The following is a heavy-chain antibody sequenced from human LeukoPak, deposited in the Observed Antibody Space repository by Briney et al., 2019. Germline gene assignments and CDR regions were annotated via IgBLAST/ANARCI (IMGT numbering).Heavy chain of an antibody. Sequence: SETLSLTCAVYGVSFSGYYWSWIRQPPGKGLEWIGESNHSGSTNYNPSLESRVPISVDTSKNQFSLKLSSVTAADTAVYYCARHVGFITMVRGVINNNWFDPWGQGTLVTVSS. J-gene: IGHJ5*02. CDR2: SNHSGST. CDR3: ARHVGFITMVRGVINNNWFDP. D-gene: IGHD3-10*01. V-gene: IGHV4-34*01. CDR1: GVSFSGYY.